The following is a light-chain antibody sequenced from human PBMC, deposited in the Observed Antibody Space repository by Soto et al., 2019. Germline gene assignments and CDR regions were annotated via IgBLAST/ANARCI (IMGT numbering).Light chain of an antibody. J-gene: IGLJ1*01. CDR1: SSDVGSYNL. V-gene: IGLV2-23*02. Sequence: LTQPASVSGSPGQSITISCTGTSSDVGSYNLVSWYQQHPGKAPKLMIYEVSKRPSGVSNRFSGSKSGNTASLTISGLQAEDEADYYCCSYAGSSTFVFRTGTKVTVL. CDR2: EVS. CDR3: CSYAGSSTFV.